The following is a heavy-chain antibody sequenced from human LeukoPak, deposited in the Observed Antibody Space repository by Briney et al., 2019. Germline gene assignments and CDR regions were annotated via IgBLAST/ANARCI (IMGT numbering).Heavy chain of an antibody. CDR2: MNPNSGNT. V-gene: IGHV1-8*01. D-gene: IGHD3-3*01. CDR1: GYTFTSYD. Sequence: ASVKVSCKASGYTFTSYDINWVRQATGQGLEWMGWMNPNSGNTGYAQKFQGRVTMTRNTSISTAYMELSSLRSEDTAVYYCARASTSTYYDFWSGYYTGIPMGGSWLDPWGQGTLVTVSS. J-gene: IGHJ5*02. CDR3: ARASTSTYYDFWSGYYTGIPMGGSWLDP.